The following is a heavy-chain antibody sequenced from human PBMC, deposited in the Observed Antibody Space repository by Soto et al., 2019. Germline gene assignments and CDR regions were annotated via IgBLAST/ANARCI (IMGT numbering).Heavy chain of an antibody. CDR3: ARVLAGVVTGRGAFAV. CDR1: GGSIRNDNFY. V-gene: IGHV4-31*03. J-gene: IGHJ3*01. Sequence: QVRLQESGQGLVRPSQTLSLICTVSGGSIRNDNFYWSFLRQRPGTGLEWLGYISYSGITFYNPSFAMRLFFSVVPSNNKFSLNLKSVTAADTAMFYWARVLAGVVTGRGAFAVWGPGTLITVSS. D-gene: IGHD3-9*01. CDR2: ISYSGIT.